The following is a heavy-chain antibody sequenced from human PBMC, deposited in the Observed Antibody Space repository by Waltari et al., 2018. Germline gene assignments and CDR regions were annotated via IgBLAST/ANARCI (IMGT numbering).Heavy chain of an antibody. D-gene: IGHD1-26*01. CDR3: RLVGRNIVLAGAAPSYYSSRDV. V-gene: IGHV1-24*01. Sequence: VQVVQSGAEVMKAGASVKVSCTVHEYTRSGLSVHRVRQLPGKGLEWLGRIDPENSETASARKFLGRVTMTEDTSTDTGYMELGSLRSEDTGVYYCRLVGRNIVLAGAAPSYYSSRDVWGRGTSVTVSS. CDR2: IDPENSET. J-gene: IGHJ6*03. CDR1: EYTRSGLS.